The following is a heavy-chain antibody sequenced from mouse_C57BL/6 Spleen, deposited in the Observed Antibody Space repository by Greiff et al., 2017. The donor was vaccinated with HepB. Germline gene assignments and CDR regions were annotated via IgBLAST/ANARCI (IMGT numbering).Heavy chain of an antibody. J-gene: IGHJ1*03. Sequence: EVQLQQSGPELVKPGSSVNISCKASGYTFTDYYMNWVKHSHVKSLEWIGDINPNNGGTSYNQKFKGKATLTVDKSSSTAYMELRSLTSEDSAVYYCAREGDYYYGSSYWYFDVWGTGTTVTVSS. CDR3: AREGDYYYGSSYWYFDV. V-gene: IGHV1-26*01. D-gene: IGHD1-1*01. CDR1: GYTFTDYY. CDR2: INPNNGGT.